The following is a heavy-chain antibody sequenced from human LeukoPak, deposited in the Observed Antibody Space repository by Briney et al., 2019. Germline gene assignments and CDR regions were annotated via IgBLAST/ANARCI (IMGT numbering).Heavy chain of an antibody. V-gene: IGHV1-18*01. Sequence: ASVKVSCKASGYTFTSYGISWVRQAPGQGLEWMGWISAYNGNTNYAQKLQGRVTMTTDTSTSTAYMELRSLRSDDTAVYYCAGDPTPNYYYDSSGVQYYWGQGTLVTVSS. CDR1: GYTFTSYG. J-gene: IGHJ4*02. D-gene: IGHD3-22*01. CDR3: AGDPTPNYYYDSSGVQYY. CDR2: ISAYNGNT.